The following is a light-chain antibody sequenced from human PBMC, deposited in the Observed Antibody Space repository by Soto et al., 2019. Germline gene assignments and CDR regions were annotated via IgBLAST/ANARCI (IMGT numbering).Light chain of an antibody. CDR3: QQYNTSPLT. J-gene: IGKJ4*01. CDR1: QTISSW. CDR2: KAS. V-gene: IGKV1-5*03. Sequence: DIQMTQSPSTLSASVGDRFTITFRASQTISSWLAWYQQKPGKAPKLLIYKASSLESGVPSRFSGSGSATEFTLTIISLQPDDFATYYCQQYNTSPLTFGGGTKVDIK.